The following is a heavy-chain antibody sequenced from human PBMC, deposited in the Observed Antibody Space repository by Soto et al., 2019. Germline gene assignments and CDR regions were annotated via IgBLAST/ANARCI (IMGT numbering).Heavy chain of an antibody. D-gene: IGHD4-17*01. J-gene: IGHJ6*02. CDR2: TYHSGTA. CDR1: GGSISSGGYS. V-gene: IGHV4-30-2*01. CDR3: ARAHYGDYGYGMDV. Sequence: QLQLQESGSGLVKPSQTLSLTCAVSGGSISSGGYSWTWIRQPPGKGLEWIGYTYHSGTAYYSPSFKGRVTIAVDRSQTQFSLKLTSLPAADTAVYYCARAHYGDYGYGMDVWGQGTPVTVSS.